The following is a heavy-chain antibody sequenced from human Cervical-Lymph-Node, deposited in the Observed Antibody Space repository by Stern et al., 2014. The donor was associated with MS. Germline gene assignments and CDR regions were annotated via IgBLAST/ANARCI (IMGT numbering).Heavy chain of an antibody. CDR3: ARGSGWYRGVDY. Sequence: QVQLVQSGAEVKKPGASVKVSCKASGYTFTSYAMHWVRQAPGQRLEWMGWINAGNGNTKYSQKFQGRVTITRDTSASTAYMELSSLRSEDTAVYYCARGSGWYRGVDYWGQGTLVTVSS. D-gene: IGHD6-19*01. J-gene: IGHJ4*02. V-gene: IGHV1-3*01. CDR2: INAGNGNT. CDR1: GYTFTSYA.